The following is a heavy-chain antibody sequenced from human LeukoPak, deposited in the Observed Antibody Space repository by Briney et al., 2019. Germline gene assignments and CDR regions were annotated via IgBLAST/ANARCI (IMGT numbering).Heavy chain of an antibody. CDR2: IHPQGIF. CDR3: ARGRDRSKAGDL. J-gene: IGHJ5*02. D-gene: IGHD5-24*01. CDR1: GGSCDDYY. Sequence: SETLSLTCDVYGGSCDDYYCSWIRQPPGKGLEWIGEIHPQGIFYYNSSLMSRVTISIDTSKSRFSLRLTSVTAADTAFYFCARGRDRSKAGDLWGQGSLVTVSS. V-gene: IGHV4-34*01.